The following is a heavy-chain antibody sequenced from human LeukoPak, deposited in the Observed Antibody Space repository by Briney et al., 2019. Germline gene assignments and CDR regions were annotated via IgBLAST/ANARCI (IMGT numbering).Heavy chain of an antibody. D-gene: IGHD3-9*01. Sequence: SETLSLTCTVSGGSIGRSSNYWGWIRQPPGKGLEWIGEINHSGSTNYNPSLKSRVTISVDTSKNQFSLKLSSVTAADTAVYYCARRRVDILTLWAFDIWGQGTMVTVSS. CDR3: ARRRVDILTLWAFDI. CDR2: INHSGST. CDR1: GGSIGRSSNY. V-gene: IGHV4-39*07. J-gene: IGHJ3*02.